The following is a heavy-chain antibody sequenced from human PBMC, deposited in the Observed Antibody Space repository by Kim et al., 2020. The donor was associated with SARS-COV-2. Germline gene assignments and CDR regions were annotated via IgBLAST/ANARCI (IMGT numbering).Heavy chain of an antibody. V-gene: IGHV3-43*02. CDR1: GFTFDDYA. J-gene: IGHJ4*02. Sequence: GGSLRLSCEASGFTFDDYAMHWVRQVPGKGLEWLSLISGDETILYYAQSVEGRFTVSRDNSKNSLHLQMNNLRTEDSALYYFLKGQISVFGVADYWGQGTLVTVSS. D-gene: IGHD3-3*01. CDR2: ISGDETIL. CDR3: LKGQISVFGVADY.